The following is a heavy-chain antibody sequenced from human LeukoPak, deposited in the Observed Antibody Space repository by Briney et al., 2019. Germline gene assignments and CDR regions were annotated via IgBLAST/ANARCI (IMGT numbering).Heavy chain of an antibody. CDR3: ARDNRYYYDSSGYYYFDY. CDR2: IYHNGST. Sequence: SETLSLTCAVSGYSISSGYYWGWIRQPPGKGLEWIGSIYHNGSTYYNPSLKSRVTISVDTSKNQFSLKLSSVTAADTAVYYCARDNRYYYDSSGYYYFDYWGQGTLVTVSS. J-gene: IGHJ4*02. V-gene: IGHV4-38-2*02. CDR1: GYSISSGYY. D-gene: IGHD3-22*01.